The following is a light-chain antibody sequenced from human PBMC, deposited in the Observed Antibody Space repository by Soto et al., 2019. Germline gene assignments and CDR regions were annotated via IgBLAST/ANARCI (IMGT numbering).Light chain of an antibody. CDR1: QSISNW. Sequence: DIQMTQSPSTLSASVGDRVTITCRASQSISNWLAWYQQKPGKAPNLLIYDASNLESVVPSRFSGSGAGTKFTLTSSSLQPDDFATYYCQQYNSYPGTFGQGTKVDIK. J-gene: IGKJ1*01. CDR3: QQYNSYPGT. CDR2: DAS. V-gene: IGKV1-5*01.